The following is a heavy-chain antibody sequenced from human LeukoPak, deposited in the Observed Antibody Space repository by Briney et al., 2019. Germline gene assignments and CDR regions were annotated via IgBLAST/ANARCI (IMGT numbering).Heavy chain of an antibody. CDR2: IRYDGSNK. J-gene: IGHJ6*03. D-gene: IGHD5-12*01. CDR3: AKGGGYEAQYYYYYLDV. V-gene: IGHV3-30*02. Sequence: QPGGSLRLSYAASGFTFSSYGMYWVRQAPGKGLEWVAFIRYDGSNKYYADSVKGRFTVSRDNSKNTLYLQMKSLRAEDTAVYYCAKGGGYEAQYYYYYLDVWGKGTTVTISS. CDR1: GFTFSSYG.